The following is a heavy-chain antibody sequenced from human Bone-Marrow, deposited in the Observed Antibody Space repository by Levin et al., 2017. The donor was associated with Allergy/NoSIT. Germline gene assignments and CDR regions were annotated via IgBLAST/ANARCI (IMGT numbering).Heavy chain of an antibody. D-gene: IGHD1-20*01. CDR3: AKGRQPRLDNWNGGVEYFQH. CDR1: GFTFSSYA. J-gene: IGHJ1*01. CDR2: ISGSGGST. Sequence: PGGSLRLSCAASGFTFSSYAMSWVRQAPGKGLEWVSAISGSGGSTYYADSVKGRFTISRDNSKNTLYLQMNSRRAEDTAVYYCAKGRQPRLDNWNGGVEYFQHWGQGTLVTVSA. V-gene: IGHV3-23*01.